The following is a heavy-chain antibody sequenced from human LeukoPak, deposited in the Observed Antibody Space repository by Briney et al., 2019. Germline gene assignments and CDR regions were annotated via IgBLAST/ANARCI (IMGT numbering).Heavy chain of an antibody. CDR3: ARDRTDHYYYLDV. D-gene: IGHD1-1*01. V-gene: IGHV3-21*01. J-gene: IGHJ6*03. CDR1: GFTFSSYS. Sequence: GGSLRLSCAASGFTFSSYSMNWVRQAPGKRLEWVSSMSSSSSYVYYADSVKSRFTISRDNAKNSQYLQMNSLRAEDTAVYYCARDRTDHYYYLDVWGKGTTVTVSS. CDR2: MSSSSSYV.